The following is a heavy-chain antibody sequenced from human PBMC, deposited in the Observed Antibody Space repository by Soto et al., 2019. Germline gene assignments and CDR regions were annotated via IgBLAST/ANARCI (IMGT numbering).Heavy chain of an antibody. CDR3: ARVDYGGNLDY. V-gene: IGHV1-69*02. Sequence: QVQLVQSGAEVKKPGSSVKVSCKASGGTFSSYTISWVRQAPGQGLEWMGRIIPILGIANYAQKFQGRVTITADESTSKAYMELSSLRSEDTAVYYCARVDYGGNLDYWGQGTLVTVSS. J-gene: IGHJ4*02. CDR2: IIPILGIA. CDR1: GGTFSSYT. D-gene: IGHD4-17*01.